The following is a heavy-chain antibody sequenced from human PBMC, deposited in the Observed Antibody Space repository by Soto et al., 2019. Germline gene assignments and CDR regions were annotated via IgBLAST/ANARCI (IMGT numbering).Heavy chain of an antibody. J-gene: IGHJ4*02. D-gene: IGHD6-13*01. CDR3: ARDLAAVPRAFDY. Sequence: TSETLSLTCTVSGGSISSYFYIWVRQPPGKGLEWIGSVYYTGTTDYNPSLKSRVTISVDTSKTQFSLNLRSVTAADTAVYYCARDLAAVPRAFDYRGPGTLVTVSS. CDR1: GGSISSYF. CDR2: VYYTGTT. V-gene: IGHV4-59*01.